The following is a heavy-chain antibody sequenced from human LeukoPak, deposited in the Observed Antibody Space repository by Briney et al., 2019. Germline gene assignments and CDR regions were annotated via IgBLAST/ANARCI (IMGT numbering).Heavy chain of an antibody. CDR1: GGSFSGYY. Sequence: PSETLSLTCAVYGGSFSGYYWRWIRQPPGEGLEWLGEINHSGSTNYNPSLKSRVTISVDTSKNQFSLKLSSVTAADTAVYYCARPWVAVAGTDRVNWFDPWGQGTLVTVSS. CDR2: INHSGST. J-gene: IGHJ5*02. D-gene: IGHD6-19*01. CDR3: ARPWVAVAGTDRVNWFDP. V-gene: IGHV4-34*01.